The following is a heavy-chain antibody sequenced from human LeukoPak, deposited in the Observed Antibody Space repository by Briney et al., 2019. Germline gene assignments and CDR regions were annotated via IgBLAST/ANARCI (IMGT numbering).Heavy chain of an antibody. J-gene: IGHJ4*02. CDR3: AKDPAVMLRGHIIYRRHFCY. CDR2: VSFDGTNK. CDR1: GFTFSSYG. V-gene: IGHV3-30*18. D-gene: IGHD3-10*01. Sequence: GGSLSLSCAASGFTFSSYGMNWVRQHPAKGLEWVAVVSFDGTNKYYAASVKGRFTISRDNSKNTLYLQMNSLRVQDTAVYFCAKDPAVMLRGHIIYRRHFCYWGRVSLVTVSS.